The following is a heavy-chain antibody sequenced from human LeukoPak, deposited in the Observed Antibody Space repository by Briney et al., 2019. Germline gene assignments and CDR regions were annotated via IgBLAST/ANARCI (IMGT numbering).Heavy chain of an antibody. D-gene: IGHD2-2*01. CDR3: ARFEGGYSSSCSWCFDY. Sequence: PSETLSLTCNVSGSSISTYYWSWIRQPPGKGLEWIGYIYYSGSTNYNPSLKSRVTISVDSSKSQFSLNLRSVTAADTAVYYCARFEGGYSSSCSWCFDYWGLGTLVTVSS. J-gene: IGHJ4*02. CDR1: GSSISTYY. V-gene: IGHV4-59*01. CDR2: IYYSGST.